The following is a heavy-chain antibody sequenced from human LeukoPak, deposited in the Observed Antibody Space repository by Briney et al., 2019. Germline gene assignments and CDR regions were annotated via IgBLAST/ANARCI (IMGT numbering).Heavy chain of an antibody. CDR1: GFIFSSYG. V-gene: IGHV3-30*02. D-gene: IGHD3-22*01. Sequence: PGGSLRLSCAASGFIFSSYGMHWVRQAPGKGLEWVAFIRYDGNDKYYADSVKGRFTISRDNSKTTLYLQMNSLRADDTAVYYCARPPYYYDSSYFDYWGQGTLVTVSS. CDR3: ARPPYYYDSSYFDY. J-gene: IGHJ4*02. CDR2: IRYDGNDK.